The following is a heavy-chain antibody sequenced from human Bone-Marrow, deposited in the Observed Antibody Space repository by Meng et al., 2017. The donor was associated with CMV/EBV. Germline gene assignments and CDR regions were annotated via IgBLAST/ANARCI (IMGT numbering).Heavy chain of an antibody. CDR1: GFTFSDYE. D-gene: IGHD6-19*01. CDR3: ARNLKAVALDY. CDR2: VSTSGDTT. Sequence: GESLKISCAASGFTFSDYEMNWVRQAPGKGLDWVSYVSTSGDTTYYADSVKGRFTISRDNAKNSLYLQMNSLRAEDTAVYYCARNLKAVALDYWGQGTLVTVSS. V-gene: IGHV3-48*03. J-gene: IGHJ4*02.